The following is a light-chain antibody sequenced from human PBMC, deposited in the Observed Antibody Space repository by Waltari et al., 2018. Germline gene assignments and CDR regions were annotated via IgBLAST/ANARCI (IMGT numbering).Light chain of an antibody. CDR3: AAWDDSLSGPWV. Sequence: QSVLTQPPSASGTPGQRVTISCSGSSSNLGSNYVYWSQQLPGTAPKLLIYRNNQRPSGVPDRFSGSKSGTSASLAISGLRSEDEADYYCAAWDDSLSGPWVFGGGTKLTVL. J-gene: IGLJ3*02. V-gene: IGLV1-47*01. CDR1: SSNLGSNY. CDR2: RNN.